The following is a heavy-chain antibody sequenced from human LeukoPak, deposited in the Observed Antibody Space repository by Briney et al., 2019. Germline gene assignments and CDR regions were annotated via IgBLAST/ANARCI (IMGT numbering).Heavy chain of an antibody. CDR1: GFTFSSYS. CDR2: ISSSSSPI. Sequence: GGSLRLSCAASGFTFSSYSMNWVRQAPGKGPEWVSYISSSSSPIYYADSVKGRFTISRDNAKNSLYLQMNRLRAEDTAVYYCARGNGSYYWGQGTLVTVSS. D-gene: IGHD1-26*01. J-gene: IGHJ4*02. CDR3: ARGNGSYY. V-gene: IGHV3-48*04.